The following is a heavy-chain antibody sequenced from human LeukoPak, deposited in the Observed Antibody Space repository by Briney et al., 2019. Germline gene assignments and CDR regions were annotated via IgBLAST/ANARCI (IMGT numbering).Heavy chain of an antibody. CDR3: ARGRFGGLRLGELSLFRFDY. V-gene: IGHV1-18*01. J-gene: IGHJ4*02. CDR1: GYTFSNYV. CDR2: ISTYTGNS. Sequence: ASVKVSCKASGYTFSNYVLTWVRQAPGQGFEWMGRISTYTGNSNYAQKFQDRVTMTTDTSTSTAYMELRSLRSDDTAVYYCARGRFGGLRLGELSLFRFDYWGQGTLVTVSS. D-gene: IGHD3-16*02.